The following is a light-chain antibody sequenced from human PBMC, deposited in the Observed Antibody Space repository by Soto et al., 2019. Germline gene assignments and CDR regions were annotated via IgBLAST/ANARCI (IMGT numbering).Light chain of an antibody. V-gene: IGKV1-39*01. CDR1: QFISKN. J-gene: IGKJ4*01. CDR2: AAS. Sequence: DIQMTQSPSSLSASVGDRVTISCRASQFISKNLNWYQQKPGRAPNLLIYAASNLEGGVPSRFSGSGSGTDIPLTISRLPPEYFATYYCQRCYSTPLTFGGGTKVEIK. CDR3: QRCYSTPLT.